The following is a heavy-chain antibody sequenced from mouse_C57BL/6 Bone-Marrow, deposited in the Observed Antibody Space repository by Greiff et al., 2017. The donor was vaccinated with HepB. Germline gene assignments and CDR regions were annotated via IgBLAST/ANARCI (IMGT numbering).Heavy chain of an antibody. CDR3: ARRGYYAYYFDY. D-gene: IGHD1-1*01. V-gene: IGHV2-2*01. Sequence: VKLQESGPGLVQPSQSLSITCTVSGFSLTSYGVHWVRQSPGKGREWLGVIWSGGSTDYNAAFISRLSISKDNSKSQVFFKMNSLQADDTAIYYCARRGYYAYYFDYWGQGTTLTVSS. CDR2: IWSGGST. CDR1: GFSLTSYG. J-gene: IGHJ2*01.